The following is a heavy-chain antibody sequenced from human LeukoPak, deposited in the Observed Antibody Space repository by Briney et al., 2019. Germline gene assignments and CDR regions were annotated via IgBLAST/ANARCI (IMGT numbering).Heavy chain of an antibody. CDR2: IYYSGST. J-gene: IGHJ4*02. CDR1: GGSISSSSYY. Sequence: SETLSLTCTVSGGSISSSSYYWGWIRQPPGKGLEWIGSIYYSGSTYYNPSLKSRVTISVDTSKNQFSLKLSSVTAADTAVYYCASPRGYSYGPNRALDYWGQETLVTVSS. CDR3: ASPRGYSYGPNRALDY. V-gene: IGHV4-39*01. D-gene: IGHD5-18*01.